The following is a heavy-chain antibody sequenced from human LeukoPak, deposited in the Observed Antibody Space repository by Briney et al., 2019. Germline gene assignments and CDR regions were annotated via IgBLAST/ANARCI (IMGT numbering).Heavy chain of an antibody. D-gene: IGHD4-17*01. Sequence: ASLKLSCKASGYTFTDYYMHWVRQAPGQGLEWMGWINANSGATNYAQKFQGRVTMTRDTSIRTAYMELSRLRSDDTAVYYCARAPTTVTTDGYWGQGTLVTVSS. CDR2: INANSGAT. CDR1: GYTFTDYY. J-gene: IGHJ4*02. CDR3: ARAPTTVTTDGY. V-gene: IGHV1-2*02.